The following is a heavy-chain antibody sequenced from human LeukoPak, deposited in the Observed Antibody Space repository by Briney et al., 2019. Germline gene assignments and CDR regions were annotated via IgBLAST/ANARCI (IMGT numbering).Heavy chain of an antibody. D-gene: IGHD5-12*01. Sequence: PSETLSLTCTVSGGSISSSSYYWGWIRQPPGKGLEWIGSIYYSGSSYYNPSLKSRVTISVDTSKNQSSLKLSSVTAADTAVYYCARQYSGYLRNWFDPWGQGTLVTVSS. CDR3: ARQYSGYLRNWFDP. CDR1: GGSISSSSYY. CDR2: IYYSGSS. J-gene: IGHJ5*02. V-gene: IGHV4-39*01.